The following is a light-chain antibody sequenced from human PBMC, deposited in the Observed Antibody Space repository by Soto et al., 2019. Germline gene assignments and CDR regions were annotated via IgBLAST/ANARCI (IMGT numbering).Light chain of an antibody. V-gene: IGLV2-14*03. Sequence: QSVLTQPASVSGSPGQSITISCTGTSSDVGGNKYVSWYQHYPGKAPKLMICDVSNRPSGVSNRFSGSKSGSTAPLTISGLQAEDEADYYCSAFTGTTYVFGTGTKVTVL. CDR1: SSDVGGNKY. J-gene: IGLJ1*01. CDR3: SAFTGTTYV. CDR2: DVS.